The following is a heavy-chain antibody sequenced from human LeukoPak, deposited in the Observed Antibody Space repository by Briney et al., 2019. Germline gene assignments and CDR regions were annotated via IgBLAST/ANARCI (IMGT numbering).Heavy chain of an antibody. CDR2: IKQDGSEK. V-gene: IGHV3-7*01. J-gene: IGHJ4*02. D-gene: IGHD1-26*01. Sequence: GGSLRLSCAASGFTFSSDWMSWVRQAPGKGLEWVANIKQDGSEKYYVDSVKGRFTISRDNAKNSLYLQMNSLRAEDTAVYYCARDYEWELLMDYWGQGTLVTVSS. CDR1: GFTFSSDW. CDR3: ARDYEWELLMDY.